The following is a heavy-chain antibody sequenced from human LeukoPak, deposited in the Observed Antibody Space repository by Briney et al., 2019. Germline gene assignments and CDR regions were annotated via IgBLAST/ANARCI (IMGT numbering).Heavy chain of an antibody. V-gene: IGHV3-48*01. CDR3: ARTYGSGSLDY. J-gene: IGHJ4*02. CDR2: ISGSGEAI. D-gene: IGHD2-15*01. CDR1: GFTFSSYW. Sequence: PGGSLGLSCAASGFTFSSYWMHWVRQAPGKGLEWISYISGSGEAIFYADSVQGRFTISRDNAKNSIYLQMNTLRAEDTAVYYCARTYGSGSLDYGGQGTLVTVSS.